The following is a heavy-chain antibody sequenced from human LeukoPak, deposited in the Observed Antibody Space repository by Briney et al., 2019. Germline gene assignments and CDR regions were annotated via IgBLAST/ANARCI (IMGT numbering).Heavy chain of an antibody. Sequence: GGSLRLSCAASAFTVSSNYMSWVRQAPGKGLEWVSVIYSGGSTYYADSVKGRFTIPRDNSKNTLYLQMNSLRAEDTAVYYCARAYSPYEYYFDYWGQGTLVTVSS. CDR1: AFTVSSNY. J-gene: IGHJ4*02. CDR3: ARAYSPYEYYFDY. CDR2: IYSGGST. V-gene: IGHV3-66*01. D-gene: IGHD6-13*01.